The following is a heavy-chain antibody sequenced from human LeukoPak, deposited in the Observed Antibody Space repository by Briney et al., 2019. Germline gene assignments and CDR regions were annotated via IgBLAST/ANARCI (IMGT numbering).Heavy chain of an antibody. Sequence: PSETLSLTCAVYGGSFSGYYWSWIRQLPGKGLEWIGEINHSGSTNYNPSLKSRVTISVDTSKNQFSLKLSSVTAADTAVYYCARRAIPTNWAYYFDYWGQGTLVTVSS. V-gene: IGHV4-34*01. CDR2: INHSGST. D-gene: IGHD7-27*01. CDR3: ARRAIPTNWAYYFDY. J-gene: IGHJ4*02. CDR1: GGSFSGYY.